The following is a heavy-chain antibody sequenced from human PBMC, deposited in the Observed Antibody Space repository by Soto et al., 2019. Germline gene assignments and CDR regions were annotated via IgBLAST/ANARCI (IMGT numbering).Heavy chain of an antibody. J-gene: IGHJ6*02. V-gene: IGHV4-34*01. CDR2: INHSGST. Sequence: SETLSLTCAVCGGSFNAYYWSWARQPPGKGLEWIGEINHSGSTNYNPSLKSRVTISLDTSMNQFSLSLSAVTAADTGVYFCARGGNCRTTSCPLGDLSAMDVWGQGKTVTVFS. CDR3: ARGGNCRTTSCPLGDLSAMDV. D-gene: IGHD2-2*01. CDR1: GGSFNAYY.